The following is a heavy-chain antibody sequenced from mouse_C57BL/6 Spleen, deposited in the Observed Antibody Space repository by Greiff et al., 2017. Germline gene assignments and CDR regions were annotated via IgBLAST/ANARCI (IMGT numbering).Heavy chain of an antibody. CDR3: ASEDSNYAMDY. Sequence: VKLVESGAELAKPGASVKLSCKASGYTFTSYWMHWVKQRPGQGLEWIGYINPSSGYTKYNQKFKDKATLTADKSSITAYMQLSSLTYEDSAVYYCASEDSNYAMDYWGQGTSVTVSS. CDR1: GYTFTSYW. CDR2: INPSSGYT. V-gene: IGHV1-7*01. J-gene: IGHJ4*01. D-gene: IGHD2-5*01.